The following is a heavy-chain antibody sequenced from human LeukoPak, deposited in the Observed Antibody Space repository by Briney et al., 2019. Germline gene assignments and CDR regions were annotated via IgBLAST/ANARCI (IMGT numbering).Heavy chain of an antibody. D-gene: IGHD1-14*01. Sequence: GGSLRLSCAPFGFTVSNNYMSWVRQAPGKGLEWVSVIYSGGNTYYADSVKGRFTISRDNSKNTLYLQMNSLRAEDTAVYYCAGDLRRLNLNYFDYWGQGTLVTVSS. V-gene: IGHV3-66*01. CDR3: AGDLRRLNLNYFDY. J-gene: IGHJ4*02. CDR2: IYSGGNT. CDR1: GFTVSNNY.